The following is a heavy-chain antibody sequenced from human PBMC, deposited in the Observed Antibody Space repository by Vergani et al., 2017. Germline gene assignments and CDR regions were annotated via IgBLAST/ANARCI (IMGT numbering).Heavy chain of an antibody. J-gene: IGHJ4*02. Sequence: QVQLVQSGAEVKKPGSSVKVSCKASGYTFTSYAMHWVRQAPGQRLEWMGWINAGNGNTKYSQKFQGRVTITRDTSASTAYMELSSLRSEDTAVYNCARGGSGSYYNPFDYWGQGTLVTVSS. CDR2: INAGNGNT. CDR1: GYTFTSYA. D-gene: IGHD3-10*01. V-gene: IGHV1-3*01. CDR3: ARGGSGSYYNPFDY.